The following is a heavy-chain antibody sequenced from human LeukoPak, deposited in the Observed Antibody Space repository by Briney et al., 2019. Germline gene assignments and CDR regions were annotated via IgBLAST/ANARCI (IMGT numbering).Heavy chain of an antibody. J-gene: IGHJ3*02. CDR1: GYTFTSYG. D-gene: IGHD2-2*01. Sequence: GASVKVSCKASGYTFTSYGISWVRQAPGQGLEWMGWISAYNGNTNYAQKLQGIVTMTTDTSTSTAYMELRSLRSDDTAVYYCARGGCSSTSCYSGTQDAFDIWGQGTMVTVSS. CDR2: ISAYNGNT. V-gene: IGHV1-18*01. CDR3: ARGGCSSTSCYSGTQDAFDI.